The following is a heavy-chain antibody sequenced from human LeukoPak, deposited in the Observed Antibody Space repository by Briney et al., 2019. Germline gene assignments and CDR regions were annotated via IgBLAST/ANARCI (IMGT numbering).Heavy chain of an antibody. V-gene: IGHV4-59*01. D-gene: IGHD6-19*01. CDR1: GGSISTYY. CDR2: IYYSGST. J-gene: IGHJ6*02. CDR3: ARDIVKSSGWNYYHGMDV. Sequence: SGTLSLTCTVSGGSISTYYWSWIRQPPGKGLEWIGYIYYSGSTYYSPSLKSRVTISVDTSKNQFSLKLSSVTAADTAVYYCARDIVKSSGWNYYHGMDVWGQGTTVTVSS.